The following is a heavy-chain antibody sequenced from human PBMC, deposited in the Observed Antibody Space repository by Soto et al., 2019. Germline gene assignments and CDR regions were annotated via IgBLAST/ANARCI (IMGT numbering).Heavy chain of an antibody. CDR3: ATPLRGVIY. CDR2: IYHSGST. Sequence: TLSLTCAVSGGSISSGGYSWSWIRQPPGKGLEWIGYIYHSGSTYYNPSLKSRVTISVDRSKNQFSLYLQMNSLRAEDTAVYYCATPLRGVIYWGQGTLVTVSS. J-gene: IGHJ4*02. D-gene: IGHD3-10*01. V-gene: IGHV4-30-2*01. CDR1: GGSISSGGYS.